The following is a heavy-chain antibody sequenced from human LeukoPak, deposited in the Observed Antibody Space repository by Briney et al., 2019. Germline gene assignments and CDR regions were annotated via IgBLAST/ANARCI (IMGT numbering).Heavy chain of an antibody. CDR2: ISSNSDSI. V-gene: IGHV3-11*01. D-gene: IGHD1-26*01. CDR3: AGDGIAGATSGDY. Sequence: PGGSLRLSCAASGFTFSDYYMSWIRQAPGKGLEWVSYISSNSDSIYYADSVKGRFTISRDNAKNSLYLQMNSLRAEDTAVYYCAGDGIAGATSGDYWGQGILVTVSS. J-gene: IGHJ4*02. CDR1: GFTFSDYY.